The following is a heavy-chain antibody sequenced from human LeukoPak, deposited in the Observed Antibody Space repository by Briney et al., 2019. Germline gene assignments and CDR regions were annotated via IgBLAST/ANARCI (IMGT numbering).Heavy chain of an antibody. J-gene: IGHJ4*02. CDR2: IYTSGST. CDR1: GGSISSYY. Sequence: PSETLSLTCTVSGGSISSYYWSWIRQPPGKGLEWIGRIYTSGSTNYNPSLKSRVTISVDTSKNQFSLKLSSVTAADTAVYYCARGSMVRGVPIFDYWGQGTLVTVSS. V-gene: IGHV4-4*08. D-gene: IGHD3-10*01. CDR3: ARGSMVRGVPIFDY.